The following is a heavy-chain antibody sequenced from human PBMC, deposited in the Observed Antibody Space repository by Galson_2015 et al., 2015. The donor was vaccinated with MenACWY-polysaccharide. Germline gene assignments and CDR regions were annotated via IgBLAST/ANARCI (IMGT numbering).Heavy chain of an antibody. D-gene: IGHD2-2*01. J-gene: IGHJ6*02. CDR1: GFTFSSYS. Sequence: SLRLSCAASGFTFSSYSMNWVRQAPGKGLEWVSYISSSSCTIYYADSVKGRFTISRDNAKNSLFLQMNSLRAEDTAVYYCARLHCSSTSCYPTDYYYYGMDVWGQGTTVTVSS. CDR2: ISSSSCTI. CDR3: ARLHCSSTSCYPTDYYYYGMDV. V-gene: IGHV3-48*01.